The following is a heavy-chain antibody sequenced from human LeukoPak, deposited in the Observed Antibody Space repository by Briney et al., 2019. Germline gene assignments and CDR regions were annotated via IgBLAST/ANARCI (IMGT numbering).Heavy chain of an antibody. CDR1: GGSISGYY. Sequence: KSSETLSLTCTVSGGSISGYYWSWIRQAPGKGLEWIGYNYYSGSPDYNPSLKSRVTISVDTSKNQVSLNLSFVTAADTAMYYCVRGSGGDGSGSLWGQGTLVTVSS. CDR2: NYYSGSP. CDR3: VRGSGGDGSGSL. J-gene: IGHJ4*02. V-gene: IGHV4-59*01. D-gene: IGHD3-10*01.